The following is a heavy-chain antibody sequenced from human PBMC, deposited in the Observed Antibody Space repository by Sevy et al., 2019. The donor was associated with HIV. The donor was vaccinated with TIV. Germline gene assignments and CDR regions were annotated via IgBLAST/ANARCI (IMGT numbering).Heavy chain of an antibody. CDR2: IYWNDDK. CDR1: GFSLSTSGVG. D-gene: IGHD3-22*01. V-gene: IGHV2-5*01. Sequence: SGPTLVNPTQTLTLTCTFSGFSLSTSGVGVGWIRQPPGKALEWLALIYWNDDKRYSPSLKSRLTITKDTSKNQVVLTMTNMDPVDTATYYCAHSNTYYYGSSGSWSYFDYWGQGTLVTVSS. J-gene: IGHJ4*02. CDR3: AHSNTYYYGSSGSWSYFDY.